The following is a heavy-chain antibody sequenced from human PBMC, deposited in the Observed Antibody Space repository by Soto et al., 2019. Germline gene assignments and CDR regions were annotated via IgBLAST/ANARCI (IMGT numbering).Heavy chain of an antibody. V-gene: IGHV4-31*03. Sequence: PSETLSLTCTVSGGSISSGGYYWSWIRQHPGKGLEWIGYIYYSGSTYYNPSLKSRVTISVDTSKNQFSLKLSSVTAADTAVYYCARASSPIKTYYYYMDVWGKGTTVTVSS. J-gene: IGHJ6*03. CDR3: ARASSPIKTYYYYMDV. CDR1: GGSISSGGYY. CDR2: IYYSGST. D-gene: IGHD3-10*01.